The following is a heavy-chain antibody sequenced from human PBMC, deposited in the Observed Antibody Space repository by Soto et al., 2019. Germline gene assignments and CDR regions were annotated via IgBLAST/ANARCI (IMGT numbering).Heavy chain of an antibody. D-gene: IGHD6-19*01. J-gene: IGHJ4*02. CDR2: VYYDGST. CDR3: ARGGWSNDC. CDR1: GDSISNYY. Sequence: QVQLQESGPGLVKPSETLSLTCTVSGDSISNYYCSWVRQPPGKGLEWMGYVYYDGSTKYNPSLKSRVTISVDTSKNPFSLRLRSVTTADTAVYFCARGGWSNDCWGQGTLVTVSS. V-gene: IGHV4-59*01.